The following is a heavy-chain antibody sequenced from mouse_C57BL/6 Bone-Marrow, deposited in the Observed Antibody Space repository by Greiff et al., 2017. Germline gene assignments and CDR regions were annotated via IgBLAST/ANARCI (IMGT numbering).Heavy chain of an antibody. J-gene: IGHJ2*01. CDR3: ARRGGSSPFDY. CDR1: GYAFSSSW. V-gene: IGHV1-82*01. Sequence: QVQLQQSGPELVKPGASVKISCKASGYAFSSSWMNWVKQRPGKGLEWIGRIYPGDGDTNYNGKFKGKATLTADKSSSPAYMQLSSLTSEDSAVDFCARRGGSSPFDYWGQGTTLTVSS. D-gene: IGHD1-1*01. CDR2: IYPGDGDT.